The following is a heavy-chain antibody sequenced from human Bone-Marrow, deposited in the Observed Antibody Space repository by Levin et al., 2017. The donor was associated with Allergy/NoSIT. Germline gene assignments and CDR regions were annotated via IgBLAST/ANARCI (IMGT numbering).Heavy chain of an antibody. CDR3: ARAAWLWSENYFDY. V-gene: IGHV4-59*01. D-gene: IGHD1-1*01. Sequence: SQTLSLTCTVSGGSIRSSYWSWIRQPPGKGLEWIGYIYYSGSTNYNPSLKSRVTISVDTSKNQFSLKLSSVTAADTAVYYCARAAWLWSENYFDYWGQGTLVTVSS. CDR2: IYYSGST. J-gene: IGHJ4*02. CDR1: GGSIRSSY.